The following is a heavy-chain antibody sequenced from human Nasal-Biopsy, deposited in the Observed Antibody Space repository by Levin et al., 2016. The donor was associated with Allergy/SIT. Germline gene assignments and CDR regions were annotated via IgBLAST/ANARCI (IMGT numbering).Heavy chain of an antibody. CDR1: GFSFSSYG. J-gene: IGHJ4*01. Sequence: GGSLRLSCAASGFSFSSYGMNWVRQAPGKGLEWVSAIGGSDGRTYYADSVKGRVTISKDDSKNTLYLQMNSLGAEDTALYYCAKEGGFAKPFDSWGHGTLVTVSS. V-gene: IGHV3-23*01. CDR2: IGGSDGRT. CDR3: AKEGGFAKPFDS.